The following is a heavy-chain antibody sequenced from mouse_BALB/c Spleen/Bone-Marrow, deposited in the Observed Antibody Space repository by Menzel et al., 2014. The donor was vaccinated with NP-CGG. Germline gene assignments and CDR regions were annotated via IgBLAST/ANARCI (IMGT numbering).Heavy chain of an antibody. CDR1: GFTFSSFG. CDR3: ARDDGYYIRNAMDY. Sequence: EVMLVESGGGLVQPGGSRKLSCAASGFTFSSFGMHWVRQAPERGLEWVAYISSGTSTTYYADTVKGRFTISRDNPKNTLFLQMTSLRSEDTAIYYCARDDGYYIRNAMDYWGQGTSATVSS. J-gene: IGHJ4*01. CDR2: ISSGTSTT. V-gene: IGHV5-17*02. D-gene: IGHD2-3*01.